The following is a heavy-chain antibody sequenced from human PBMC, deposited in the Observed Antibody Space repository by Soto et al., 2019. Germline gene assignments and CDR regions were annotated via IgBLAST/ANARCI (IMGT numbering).Heavy chain of an antibody. CDR3: ARGPAYIDGRRTFDL. CDR2: TYYNGDT. D-gene: IGHD2-2*02. V-gene: IGHV4-61*08. Sequence: PSETLSLTCTVSDDSFRGAEYYWSWIRQPLGKGPEWIGYTYYNGDTEYNPALRSRVTMSEDTSKNQFSLRLSSVTAADTAVYFCARGPAYIDGRRTFDLWGRGILVTVSS. CDR1: DDSFRGAEYY. J-gene: IGHJ4*02.